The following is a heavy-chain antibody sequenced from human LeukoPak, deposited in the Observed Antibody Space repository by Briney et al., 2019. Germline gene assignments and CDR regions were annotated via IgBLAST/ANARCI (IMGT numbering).Heavy chain of an antibody. Sequence: ASVKVSCKASGYTFTSYDINWVRQATGQGLEWMGWMNPNSGNTGYAQKFQGRVTITRNTSISTAYMELSSLRAEDTAVYHCARAPTVTRRSCWFDPWGQGTLVTVSS. CDR1: GYTFTSYD. D-gene: IGHD4-17*01. V-gene: IGHV1-8*03. CDR2: MNPNSGNT. CDR3: ARAPTVTRRSCWFDP. J-gene: IGHJ5*02.